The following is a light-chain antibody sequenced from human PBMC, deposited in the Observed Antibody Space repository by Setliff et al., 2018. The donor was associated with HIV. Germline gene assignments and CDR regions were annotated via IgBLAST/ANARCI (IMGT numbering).Light chain of an antibody. J-gene: IGLJ1*01. CDR3: CSNTGSNTYV. V-gene: IGLV2-23*01. Sequence: QSVLLPTQPPWAGSPGQSITISCTGTSSDVGRYNLVSWYQQHPGKAPKLMIYQATKRPSGVSNRFSGSKSGNTASLTISGLQAEDEADYYCCSNTGSNTYVFGTGTKVTVL. CDR2: QAT. CDR1: SSDVGRYNL.